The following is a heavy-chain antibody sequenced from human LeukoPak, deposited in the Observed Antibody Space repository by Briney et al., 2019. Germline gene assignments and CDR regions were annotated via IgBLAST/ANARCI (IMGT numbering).Heavy chain of an antibody. CDR2: IRYDGSNK. V-gene: IGHV3-30*02. CDR1: GFSFNSYW. D-gene: IGHD7-27*01. Sequence: GGSLRLSCAASGFSFNSYWMSWVRQAPGTGLEWVAFIRYDGSNKYYADSVKGRFTISRDNSKNTLYLQMNSLRAEDTAVYYCAKVHPWGKTFDYWGQGTLVTVSS. J-gene: IGHJ4*02. CDR3: AKVHPWGKTFDY.